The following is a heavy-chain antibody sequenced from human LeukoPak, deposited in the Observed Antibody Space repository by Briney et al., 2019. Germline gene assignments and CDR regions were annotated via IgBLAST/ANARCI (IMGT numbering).Heavy chain of an antibody. V-gene: IGHV4-34*01. CDR3: ARGFPTSSRWFDP. J-gene: IGHJ5*02. Sequence: SETLSLTCGVYGGTFSGYHWTWIRLRPGKGLDWIGDIDHSGSAHYNPSLKSRVTISIDTSNKQFSLNLHSATAADTAVYYCARGFPTSSRWFDPWGQGTLVTVSS. D-gene: IGHD6-6*01. CDR1: GGTFSGYH. CDR2: IDHSGSA.